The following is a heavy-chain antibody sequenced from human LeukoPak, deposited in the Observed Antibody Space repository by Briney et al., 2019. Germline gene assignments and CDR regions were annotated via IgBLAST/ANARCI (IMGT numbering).Heavy chain of an antibody. J-gene: IGHJ4*02. Sequence: SETLSLTCAVSGGSVSSISYHWGWIRRPPGKGLEWIGSVYYSGSTHYNPSLKSRVTISVDTSKNQFSLKLNSVTAADAAVYYCARHYYDSSAFDYWGQGTLVTVSS. CDR1: GGSVSSISYH. V-gene: IGHV4-39*01. CDR3: ARHYYDSSAFDY. D-gene: IGHD3-22*01. CDR2: VYYSGST.